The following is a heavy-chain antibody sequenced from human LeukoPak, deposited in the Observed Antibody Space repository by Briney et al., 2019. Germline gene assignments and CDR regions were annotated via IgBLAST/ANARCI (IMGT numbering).Heavy chain of an antibody. CDR2: ISAYNGNT. CDR3: ASKGHSSEFDY. Sequence: VASVKVSCKASGYTFTTYGIEWVRQAPGQGLEWMGWISAYNGNTNYAQKLQGRVTMTTDTSTSTAYMELRSLRSDDTAVYYCASKGHSSEFDYWGQGTLVTVSS. V-gene: IGHV1-18*01. J-gene: IGHJ4*02. CDR1: GYTFTTYG. D-gene: IGHD6-19*01.